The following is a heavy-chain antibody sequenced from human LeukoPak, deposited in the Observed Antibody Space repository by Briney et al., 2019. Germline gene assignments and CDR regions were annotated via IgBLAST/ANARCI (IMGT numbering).Heavy chain of an antibody. CDR2: IYSGTI. V-gene: IGHV3-53*01. CDR1: GFTVSSNS. Sequence: GGSLRLSCTVSGFTVSSNSMSWVRQAPGKGLEWVSFIYSGTIHYSDSVKGRFTISRDNSKNTLYLQMNSLRAEDTAVYYCAKFGDILTGYPYYFDYWGQGTLVTVSS. CDR3: AKFGDILTGYPYYFDY. D-gene: IGHD3-9*01. J-gene: IGHJ4*02.